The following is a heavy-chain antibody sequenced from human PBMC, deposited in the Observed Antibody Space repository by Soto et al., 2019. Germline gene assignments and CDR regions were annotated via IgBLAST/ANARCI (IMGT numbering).Heavy chain of an antibody. V-gene: IGHV1-69*06. CDR1: GATFSSCA. CDR2: IIPIFGTA. D-gene: IGHD1-20*01. J-gene: IGHJ4*02. Sequence: SVKDSCNASGATFSSCAISWVLQAPGEGLEWMGGIIPIFGTANYAQKFQGRVTITADKSTITAYMELSSLRSEDTAVYYCARGPSSGPSYKRYFNYLGQGTLVTVAS. CDR3: ARGPSSGPSYKRYFNY.